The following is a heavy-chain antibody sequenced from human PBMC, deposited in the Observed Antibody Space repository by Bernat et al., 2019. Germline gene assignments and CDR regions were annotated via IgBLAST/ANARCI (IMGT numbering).Heavy chain of an antibody. D-gene: IGHD6-6*01. CDR2: ISAYNGNT. CDR1: GYTFTSYG. J-gene: IGHJ3*02. CDR3: VGSSIAARRVAADAFDI. V-gene: IGHV1-18*01. Sequence: QVQLVQSGAEVKKPGASVKVSCKASGYTFTSYGISWVRQAPGQGLEWMGWISAYNGNTNYAQKLQGRVTMTTDSSTSTAYMELRSLRSDDTAVYYCVGSSIAARRVAADAFDIWGQGTMVTVSS.